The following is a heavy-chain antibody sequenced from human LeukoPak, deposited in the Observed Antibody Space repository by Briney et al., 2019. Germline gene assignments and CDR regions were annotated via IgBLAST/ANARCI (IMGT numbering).Heavy chain of an antibody. Sequence: ASVEVSCKASGYTFTSYGISWVRQAPGQGLEWMGWISAYNGNTNYAQKLQGRVTMTTDTSTSTAYMELRSLRSDDTAVYYCASAAVLRYFDWLVPDYWGQGTLVTVSS. J-gene: IGHJ4*02. CDR3: ASAAVLRYFDWLVPDY. CDR2: ISAYNGNT. V-gene: IGHV1-18*01. D-gene: IGHD3-9*01. CDR1: GYTFTSYG.